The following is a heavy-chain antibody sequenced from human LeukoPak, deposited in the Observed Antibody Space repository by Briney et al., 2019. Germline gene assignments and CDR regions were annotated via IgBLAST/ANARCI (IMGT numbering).Heavy chain of an antibody. D-gene: IGHD6-13*01. CDR2: IYPGDSDT. CDR1: GYSFISSW. Sequence: GESLKISCKGSGYSFISSWIGWVRQTPGKGLEWLGLIYPGDSDTRYSPSFQGQVTISADKSISTAYLQWTSLKASDTAMYYCARHRSSSWPGGYLDLWGRGTLVTVSS. V-gene: IGHV5-51*01. J-gene: IGHJ2*01. CDR3: ARHRSSSWPGGYLDL.